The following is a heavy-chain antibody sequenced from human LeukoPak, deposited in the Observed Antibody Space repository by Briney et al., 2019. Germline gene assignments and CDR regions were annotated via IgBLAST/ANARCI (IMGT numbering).Heavy chain of an antibody. J-gene: IGHJ3*02. CDR1: GGSISSGSYY. D-gene: IGHD3-22*01. Sequence: SQTLSLTCTVSGGSISSGSYYWSWIRQPPGKGLEWIGEINHSGSTNYNPSLKSRVTISVDTSKNQFSLKLSSVTAADTAVYYCARLLDYYDSSGYYYNAFDIWGQGTMVTVSS. CDR2: INHSGST. CDR3: ARLLDYYDSSGYYYNAFDI. V-gene: IGHV4-39*07.